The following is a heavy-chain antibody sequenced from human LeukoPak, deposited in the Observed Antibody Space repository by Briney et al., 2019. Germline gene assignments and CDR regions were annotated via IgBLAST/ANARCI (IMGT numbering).Heavy chain of an antibody. D-gene: IGHD2-15*01. V-gene: IGHV3-7*03. Sequence: GGSLRLSCAASGFTFSGYWMSWVRQAPGKGLEWVANIIQDGSEESYVDSVKGRFTISRDNAKKSLYLQINSLGVEDTAVYYCARSKQNFAVVPGAFDIWGQGTMVTVSS. CDR2: IIQDGSEE. CDR1: GFTFSGYW. CDR3: ARSKQNFAVVPGAFDI. J-gene: IGHJ3*02.